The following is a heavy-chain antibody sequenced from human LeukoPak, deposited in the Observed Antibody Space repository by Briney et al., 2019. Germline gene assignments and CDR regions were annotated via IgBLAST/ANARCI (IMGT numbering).Heavy chain of an antibody. J-gene: IGHJ4*02. Sequence: GGSLRLSCAASGFTFSSYWMSWVRQAPGKGLEWVAVISYDGSNKYYADSVKGRFTISRDNSKNTLYLQMNSLRAEDTAVYYCAKDQGYYGSGSTVDYWGQGTLVTVSS. CDR2: ISYDGSNK. CDR1: GFTFSSYW. V-gene: IGHV3-30*18. D-gene: IGHD3-10*01. CDR3: AKDQGYYGSGSTVDY.